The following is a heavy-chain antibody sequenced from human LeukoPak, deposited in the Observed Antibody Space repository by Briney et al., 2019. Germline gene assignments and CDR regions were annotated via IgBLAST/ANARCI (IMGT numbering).Heavy chain of an antibody. CDR1: GVSISSADYY. CDR2: IYYSGST. Sequence: SQNLSLTCSVSGVSISSADYYWSWIRQTPGKGLEWIGYIYYSGSTQYNPSVKSRVTISIDTSKNQFSLKLSSVTAADTAVYFCARVLFASSSELDYWGQGTLVTVSA. D-gene: IGHD6-6*01. V-gene: IGHV4-30-4*01. J-gene: IGHJ4*02. CDR3: ARVLFASSSELDY.